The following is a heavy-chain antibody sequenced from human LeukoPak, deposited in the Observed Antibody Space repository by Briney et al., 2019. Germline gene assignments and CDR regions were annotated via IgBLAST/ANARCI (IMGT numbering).Heavy chain of an antibody. CDR2: ISGSGGST. J-gene: IGHJ4*02. D-gene: IGHD2/OR15-2a*01. CDR3: AISGGTFYFDY. Sequence: GGSLRPSCAGSGFIFNNYAMHWVRQPPGKGLEWVSGISGSGGSTYYAGSVKGRFTISRDNSKNTLYLQMNSLRAEDTAVYYCAISGGTFYFDYWGQGTLVTVSS. CDR1: GFIFNNYA. V-gene: IGHV3-23*01.